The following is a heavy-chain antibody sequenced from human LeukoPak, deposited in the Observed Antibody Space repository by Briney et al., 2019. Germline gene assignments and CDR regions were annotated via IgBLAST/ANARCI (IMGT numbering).Heavy chain of an antibody. V-gene: IGHV4-4*07. CDR1: GGSISSYY. CDR2: FYTCGSP. D-gene: IGHD3-3*01. J-gene: IGHJ3*02. CDR3: ARDDFWSGYRAFDI. Sequence: SETLSLNCTVSGGSISSYYWSWIRQPAGKGLEWIGRFYTCGSPNYNPSLKSRVTRSVDTSKNQFSLKLSSVTAADTAVYYCARDDFWSGYRAFDIWGQGTMVTVSS.